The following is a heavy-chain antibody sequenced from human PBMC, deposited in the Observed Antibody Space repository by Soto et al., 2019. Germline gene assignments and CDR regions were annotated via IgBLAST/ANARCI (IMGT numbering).Heavy chain of an antibody. CDR3: AREWQLLPSYVINV. J-gene: IGHJ6*02. D-gene: IGHD1-1*01. CDR1: GDSVTSSSYF. V-gene: IGHV4-61*01. CDR2: VSNTGKT. Sequence: PWETLSITCNVSGDSVTSSSYFWSWLRQPPGKGLEWIGYVSNTGKTKYNPSLKSRVTMSVDTSKNQFSLKLTSVTAADTAVYFCAREWQLLPSYVINVWGQGTTVTVYS.